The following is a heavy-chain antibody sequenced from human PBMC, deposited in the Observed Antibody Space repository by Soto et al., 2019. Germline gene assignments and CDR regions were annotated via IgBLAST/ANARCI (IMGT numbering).Heavy chain of an antibody. CDR3: AKHRYGSGSGAGDY. CDR2: LSGSGGST. D-gene: IGHD3-10*01. CDR1: GFTFSTYA. Sequence: EVQLLESGGGLVQPGGSLRLSCAASGFTFSTYAMSWVRQAPGKGLEWVSGLSGSGGSTNYADSVKGRFTISRDNSMNTLYLQMSGLRAEDTAVYYCAKHRYGSGSGAGDYWGQGTLVTVSS. J-gene: IGHJ4*02. V-gene: IGHV3-23*01.